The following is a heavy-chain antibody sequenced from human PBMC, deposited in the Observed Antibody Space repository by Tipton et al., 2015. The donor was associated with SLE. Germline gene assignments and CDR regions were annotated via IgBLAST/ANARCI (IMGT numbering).Heavy chain of an antibody. Sequence: TLSLTCAVYGGSFSGYYWSWIRQPPGKGLEWIGEINHSGSTNYNQSLKSRVTISVDTSKNQFSLKLSSVTAADTAVYYCARVTELLWFGEARGWFDPWGQGTLVTVSS. V-gene: IGHV4-34*01. J-gene: IGHJ5*02. CDR1: GGSFSGYY. CDR3: ARVTELLWFGEARGWFDP. D-gene: IGHD3-10*01. CDR2: INHSGST.